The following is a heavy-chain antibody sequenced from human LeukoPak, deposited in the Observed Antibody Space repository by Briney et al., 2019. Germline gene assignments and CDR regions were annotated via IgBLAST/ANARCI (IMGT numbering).Heavy chain of an antibody. V-gene: IGHV1-8*01. CDR3: ARWRYGYVIDY. CDR1: GYSFTSYD. D-gene: IGHD5-18*01. Sequence: GASVKVSCKASGYSFTSYDVNWVRQATGQGLEWMGWMNPNSGNTGYAQKFQGRVTMTRNTSISTAYMELSSLRSENTAVYYCARWRYGYVIDYWGQGTLVTVSS. J-gene: IGHJ4*02. CDR2: MNPNSGNT.